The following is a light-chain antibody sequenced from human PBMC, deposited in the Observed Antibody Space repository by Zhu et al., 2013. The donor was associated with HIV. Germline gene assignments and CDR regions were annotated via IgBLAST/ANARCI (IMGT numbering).Light chain of an antibody. CDR1: QSVTDW. J-gene: IGKJ1*01. CDR3: QQYSDYSWM. CDR2: KAS. Sequence: DIQMTQSPSTLSASVGDRVTITCRASQSVTDWLAWYQQKPGKAPNLLIYKASNLESGVPSRFSGSGSGTEFTLTISSLQPDDFATYYCQQYSDYSWMFGQGTKVEIK. V-gene: IGKV1-5*03.